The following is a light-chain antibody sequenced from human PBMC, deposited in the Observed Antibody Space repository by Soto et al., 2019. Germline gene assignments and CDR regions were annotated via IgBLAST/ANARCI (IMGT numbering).Light chain of an antibody. CDR1: QAIYNY. Sequence: DIQMTQSPSSLSASVGDRVTITCRASQAIYNYLAWYQQKPGKVPTLLISAASTLQSGVPSRVSGSGSGTDFALTISSLQPEEVATYYCQKFSVVPTFGGGPKVEI. J-gene: IGKJ4*01. V-gene: IGKV1-27*01. CDR2: AAS. CDR3: QKFSVVPT.